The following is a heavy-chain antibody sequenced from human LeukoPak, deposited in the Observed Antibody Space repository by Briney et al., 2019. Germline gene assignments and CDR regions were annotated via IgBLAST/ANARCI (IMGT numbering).Heavy chain of an antibody. Sequence: GGSLRLSCVASGFTFSRYWMHWVRQAPGKGLEWVSYISSSGSTIYYADSVKGRFTISRDNAKNSLYLQMNSLRAEDTAVYYCAKTLFSSYGDYLLGDWGQGTLVTVSS. J-gene: IGHJ4*02. CDR2: ISSSGSTI. CDR1: GFTFSRYW. CDR3: AKTLFSSYGDYLLGD. D-gene: IGHD4-17*01. V-gene: IGHV3-48*04.